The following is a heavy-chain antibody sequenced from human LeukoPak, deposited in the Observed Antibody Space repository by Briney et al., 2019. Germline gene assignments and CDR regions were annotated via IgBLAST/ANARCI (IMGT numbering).Heavy chain of an antibody. Sequence: PSETLSLTCTVSGGSISSSSYYWGWIRQPPGKGLEWIGSIYYSGSTYYNPSLKSRVTISVDTSKNQFSLKLSSVTAADTAVYYCASAHCGGDCYKFDYWGQGTLVTVSS. D-gene: IGHD2-21*02. CDR3: ASAHCGGDCYKFDY. J-gene: IGHJ4*02. CDR2: IYYSGST. V-gene: IGHV4-39*01. CDR1: GGSISSSSYY.